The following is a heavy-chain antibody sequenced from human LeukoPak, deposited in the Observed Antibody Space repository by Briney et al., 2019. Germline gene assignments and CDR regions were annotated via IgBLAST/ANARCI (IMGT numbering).Heavy chain of an antibody. V-gene: IGHV3-23*01. CDR3: ARGGGYCSTTSCYPYYFDY. CDR1: GFTFSSYA. Sequence: GGSLRLSCAASGFTFSSYAMSWVRQAPGKGLEWVSAISGSGGSTYYADSVKGRFTISRDNAKNTLYLQMNSLRAEDTAVYYCARGGGYCSTTSCYPYYFDYWGQGTLVTVSS. D-gene: IGHD2-2*01. CDR2: ISGSGGST. J-gene: IGHJ4*02.